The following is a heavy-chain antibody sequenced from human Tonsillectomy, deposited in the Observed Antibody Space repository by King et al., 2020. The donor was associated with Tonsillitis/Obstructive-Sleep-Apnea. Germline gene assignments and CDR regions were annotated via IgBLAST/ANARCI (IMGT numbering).Heavy chain of an antibody. V-gene: IGHV3-9*01. Sequence: VQLVESGGGLVQPGGSLRLSCLASGFTFDDCAMHWVRQIPGKGLEWVSSIDSKSTSLGYADFVKGRFTISRDSAKSSLFLQMNSLTLEDTAFYYCVKDGGSSGYHKYYDFWGRGTLVAVSS. CDR2: IDSKSTSL. J-gene: IGHJ2*01. CDR1: GFTFDDCA. CDR3: VKDGGSSGYHKYYDF. D-gene: IGHD3-22*01.